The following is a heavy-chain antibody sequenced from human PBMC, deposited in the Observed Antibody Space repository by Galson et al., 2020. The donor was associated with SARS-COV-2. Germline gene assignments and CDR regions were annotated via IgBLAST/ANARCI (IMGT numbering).Heavy chain of an antibody. D-gene: IGHD2-2*01. V-gene: IGHV3-64D*06. CDR1: GFIISDYA. J-gene: IGHJ5*02. CDR2: ISSNGGTS. CDR3: LSYSSTRQNH. Sequence: GGSLRLSCSASGFIISDYAMHWVRQAPGKGLEYVSAISSNGGTSFYADSVNGRFTMSRDNSRNMFDLQMTALRPEDTAFYYCLSYSSTRQNHWGQGTLVTVSS.